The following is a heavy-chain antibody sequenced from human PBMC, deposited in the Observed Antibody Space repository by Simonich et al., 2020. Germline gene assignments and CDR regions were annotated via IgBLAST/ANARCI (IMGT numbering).Heavy chain of an antibody. CDR2: NNHIGRP. V-gene: IGHV4-34*01. CDR1: GGSFSGYY. J-gene: IGHJ5*02. CDR3: ARCGLVNYDILTGYHNWFDP. D-gene: IGHD3-9*01. Sequence: QVQLQPWGAGLLKPSETLSLTCAVYGGSFSGYYWRWLRQPPGKGMDWIGVNNHIGRPNYNPSRKSRVTISVDTSKNQFSLKLSSVTASDSAVYYCARCGLVNYDILTGYHNWFDPWGQGTLVTVSS.